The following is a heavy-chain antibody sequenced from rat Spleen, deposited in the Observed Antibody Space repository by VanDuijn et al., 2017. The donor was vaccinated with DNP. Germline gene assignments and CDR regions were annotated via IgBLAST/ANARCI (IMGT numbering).Heavy chain of an antibody. J-gene: IGHJ1*01. Sequence: EVQLVDSGGGLVQPGGSLKLSCAASGFTFSNYGMAWVRQAPKKGLEWVASISPSGGRTYYRDSVKGRFTVSRDNAKSTLYLQMNSLRSEDTATYYCARVNNLLGWHFDFWGPGTMVTVSS. V-gene: IGHV5-19*01. CDR3: ARVNNLLGWHFDF. CDR2: ISPSGGRT. CDR1: GFTFSNYG. D-gene: IGHD1-10*01.